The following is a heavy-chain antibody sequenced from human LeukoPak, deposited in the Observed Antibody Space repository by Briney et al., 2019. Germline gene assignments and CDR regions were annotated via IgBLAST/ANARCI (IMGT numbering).Heavy chain of an antibody. CDR2: ISGSGGST. J-gene: IGHJ4*02. D-gene: IGHD6-6*01. Sequence: PGRSLRLSCAASGFTFSNYAMSWVRQAPGKGLEWVSGISGSGGSTYYADSVKGRFTISRDNSKSTLSLQMNSLRAEDTAVYYCAKDLRYSSSSGCLDYWGQGTLVTVSS. CDR3: AKDLRYSSSSGCLDY. V-gene: IGHV3-23*01. CDR1: GFTFSNYA.